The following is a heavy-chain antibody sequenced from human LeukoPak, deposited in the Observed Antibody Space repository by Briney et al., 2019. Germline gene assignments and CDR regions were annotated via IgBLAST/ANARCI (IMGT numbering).Heavy chain of an antibody. V-gene: IGHV4-34*01. CDR1: GFTFSSYA. CDR3: ARGPT. CDR2: INHSGST. J-gene: IGHJ5*02. Sequence: PGGSLRLSCAASGFTFSSYAMSWVRQAPGKGLEWIGEINHSGSTNYNPSLKSRVTISVDTSKNQFSLKLSSVTAADTAVYYCARGPTWGQGTLVTVSS.